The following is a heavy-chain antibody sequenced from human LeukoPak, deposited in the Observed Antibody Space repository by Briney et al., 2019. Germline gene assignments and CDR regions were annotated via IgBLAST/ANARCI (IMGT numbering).Heavy chain of an antibody. V-gene: IGHV4-59*01. CDR2: IYYSGSA. J-gene: IGHJ4*02. D-gene: IGHD5-24*01. Sequence: PSETLSLTYTVSGGSISSYYWSWIRQPPGKGLEWIGYIYYSGSANYNPSLKSRVTISVDTSKNQVSLRLRSVTAADTAVYYCARSGWLQFDYFDYWGQGILVTVSS. CDR3: ARSGWLQFDYFDY. CDR1: GGSISSYY.